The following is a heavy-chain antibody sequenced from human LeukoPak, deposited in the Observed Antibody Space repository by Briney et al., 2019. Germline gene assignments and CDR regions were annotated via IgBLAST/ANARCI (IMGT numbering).Heavy chain of an antibody. CDR1: GGSISSYY. CDR3: ARDSGGAAAGNYYYGMDV. D-gene: IGHD6-13*01. V-gene: IGHV4-39*07. CDR2: IYYSGST. J-gene: IGHJ6*02. Sequence: SETLSLTCTVSGGSISSYYWGWIRQPPGKGLEWIGSIYYSGSTYYNPSLKSRVTISVDTSKNQFSLKLSSVTAADTAVYYCARDSGGAAAGNYYYGMDVWGQGTTVTVSS.